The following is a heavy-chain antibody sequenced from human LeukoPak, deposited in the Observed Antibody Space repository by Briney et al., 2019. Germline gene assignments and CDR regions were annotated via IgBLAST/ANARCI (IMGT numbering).Heavy chain of an antibody. D-gene: IGHD3-22*01. V-gene: IGHV4-34*01. Sequence: SETLSLTCAVYGGSFSGYYWSWIRQPPGKGLEWIGEINHSGSTNYNPSLKSRVTISVDTSKNQFSLKLSSVTAADTAGYYCARRPYDNCGYYPFDYWGQGTLVTVSS. CDR3: ARRPYDNCGYYPFDY. CDR2: INHSGST. CDR1: GGSFSGYY. J-gene: IGHJ4*02.